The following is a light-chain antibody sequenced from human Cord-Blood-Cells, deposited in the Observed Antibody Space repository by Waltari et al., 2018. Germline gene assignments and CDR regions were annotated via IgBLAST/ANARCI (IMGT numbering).Light chain of an antibody. CDR2: DLV. V-gene: IGLV2-14*01. Sequence: QSALTQPASVSGSPGQSITISCTGTSSDVGGYNYVSWYQQHPGKAPKLMIYDLVNRPSGVSNRFSGSKSGNTASLTISGLQAEDEADYYCSSYTSSSTGVFGGGTKLTVL. CDR1: SSDVGGYNY. CDR3: SSYTSSSTGV. J-gene: IGLJ3*02.